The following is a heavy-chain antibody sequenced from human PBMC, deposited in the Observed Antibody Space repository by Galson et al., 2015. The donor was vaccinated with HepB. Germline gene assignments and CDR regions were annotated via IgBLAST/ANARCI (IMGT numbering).Heavy chain of an antibody. Sequence: QSGAEVKKPGESLKISCYGSGYDFTTYWIGWVRQMPGKGLEWLGIIYPGDSETGYSPSFQGRVTISADTSISTVYLQWATLKASDTAIYYCARGREDYYYYGLDVWGQGTTVTVSS. D-gene: IGHD1-26*01. CDR3: ARGREDYYYYGLDV. J-gene: IGHJ6*02. CDR1: GYDFTTYW. CDR2: IYPGDSET. V-gene: IGHV5-51*01.